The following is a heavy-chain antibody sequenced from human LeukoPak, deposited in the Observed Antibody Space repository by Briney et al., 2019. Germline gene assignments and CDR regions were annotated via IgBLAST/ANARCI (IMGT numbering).Heavy chain of an antibody. Sequence: PSGTLSLTCAVSGGSISSSNWWSWVRQPPGKGLEWIGEIYHSGSTNYNPSLKSRVTISVDTSKKQFSLKLRAVTAADTAVYYCARLLSTMIVVAYPDYWGQGTLVTVSS. D-gene: IGHD3-22*01. J-gene: IGHJ4*02. CDR3: ARLLSTMIVVAYPDY. CDR1: GGSISSSNW. V-gene: IGHV4-4*02. CDR2: IYHSGST.